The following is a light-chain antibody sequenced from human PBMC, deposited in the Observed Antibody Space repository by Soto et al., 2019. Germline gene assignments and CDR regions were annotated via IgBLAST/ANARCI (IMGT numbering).Light chain of an antibody. V-gene: IGLV2-14*01. J-gene: IGLJ1*01. CDR3: SSYTDSSNYV. CDR1: SSDVGGYNY. Sequence: QSALTQPASVSGSPGQSITVSCTGTSSDVGGYNYVSWYQHHPGEAPRLLLFEVRNRPSGVSNRFSGSKSGNTASLTISGLQAEDEADYYCSSYTDSSNYVFGTGTKLTVL. CDR2: EVR.